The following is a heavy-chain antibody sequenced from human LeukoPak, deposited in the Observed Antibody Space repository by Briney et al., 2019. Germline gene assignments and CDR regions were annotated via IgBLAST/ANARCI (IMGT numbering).Heavy chain of an antibody. V-gene: IGHV4-59*01. CDR1: GGSFSGYY. D-gene: IGHD1-26*01. CDR2: IYYSGST. J-gene: IGHJ5*02. CDR3: AREIVGAPNWFDP. Sequence: SETLSLTCAVYGGSFSGYYWSWIRQPPGKGLEWIGYIYYSGSTNYNPSLKSRVTISVDTSKNQFSLKLSSVTAADTAVYYCAREIVGAPNWFDPWGQGTLVTVSS.